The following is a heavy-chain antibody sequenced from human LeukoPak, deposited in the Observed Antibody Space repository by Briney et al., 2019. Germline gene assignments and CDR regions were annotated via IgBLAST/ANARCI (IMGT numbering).Heavy chain of an antibody. J-gene: IGHJ5*02. Sequence: PGGSLRLSCAASGFTFSSHGMNWVRQAPGKGLEWVSGIIPSGHTTYYADSVRGRFTISRDNSKNTLYLQMNSLRAEDTAVYYCAKSDLGRWLLSWGQGTLVTVSS. CDR2: IIPSGHTT. CDR3: AKSDLGRWLLS. V-gene: IGHV3-23*01. D-gene: IGHD3-3*01. CDR1: GFTFSSHG.